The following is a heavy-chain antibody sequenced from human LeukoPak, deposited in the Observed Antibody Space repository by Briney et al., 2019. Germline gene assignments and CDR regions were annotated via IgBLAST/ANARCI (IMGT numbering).Heavy chain of an antibody. CDR2: IKQDGSEK. V-gene: IGHV3-7*01. CDR1: GFTFSSYW. Sequence: GRSLRLSCAASGFTFSSYWMSWVRQAPGKGLEWVANIKQDGSEKYYVDSVKGRFTISRDNAKNSLYLQMNGLRAEDTAVYYCARDSPSPLPRGYSLTYWGQGTLVTVSS. J-gene: IGHJ4*02. D-gene: IGHD5-18*01. CDR3: ARDSPSPLPRGYSLTY.